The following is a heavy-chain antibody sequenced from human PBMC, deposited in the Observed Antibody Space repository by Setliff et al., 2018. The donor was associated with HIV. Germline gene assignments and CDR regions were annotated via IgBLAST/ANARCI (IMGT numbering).Heavy chain of an antibody. V-gene: IGHV1-69*06. CDR3: ARGAFWSGFLYAFDI. D-gene: IGHD3-3*01. CDR2: IIPIFNTT. J-gene: IGHJ3*02. Sequence: SVKVSCKASGGTFNRYAISWVRQAPGQGLKWMGRIIPIFNTTNYPYNSQGRVTITADKSTGTAYMELSSLKSEDTAVYYCARGAFWSGFLYAFDIWGQGTAVTVSS. CDR1: GGTFNRYA.